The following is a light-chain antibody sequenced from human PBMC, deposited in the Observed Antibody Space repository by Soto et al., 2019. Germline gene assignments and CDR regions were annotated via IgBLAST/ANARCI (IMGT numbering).Light chain of an antibody. CDR1: SSDVGGYNY. CDR3: SSYTSSSTVV. J-gene: IGLJ2*01. Sequence: QSVLTQPASVSGSPGQSITISCTGTSSDVGGYNYVSWYQQHPGEAPKLMIYDVTYRPSGVSNRFSGSKSANTASLTISGLQAEDEAAYHCSSYTSSSTVVFGGGTKLTVL. V-gene: IGLV2-14*01. CDR2: DVT.